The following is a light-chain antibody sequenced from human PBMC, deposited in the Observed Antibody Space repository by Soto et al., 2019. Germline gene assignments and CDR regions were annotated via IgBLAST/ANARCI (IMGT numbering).Light chain of an antibody. Sequence: EIVMTQSPATLSVSPGERATLSCRASQSVSSNLAWYQQKPGQAPRLLIYDASTRATGIPARFSGSRSGTEFTLTIRSLQSEDFAFYYSQQYDTWLQGFGQGTKVEIK. V-gene: IGKV3-15*01. CDR1: QSVSSN. CDR3: QQYDTWLQG. J-gene: IGKJ1*01. CDR2: DAS.